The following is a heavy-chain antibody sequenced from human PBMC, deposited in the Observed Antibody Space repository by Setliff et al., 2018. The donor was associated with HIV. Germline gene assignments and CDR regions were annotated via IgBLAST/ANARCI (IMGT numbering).Heavy chain of an antibody. V-gene: IGHV3-23*01. D-gene: IGHD6-19*01. CDR3: AKAGSGWYEFDA. Sequence: GGSLRLSCVASGFTFNSYAMRWVRQAPGKGLEWVSAIGSSGGDTYYADSVQGRFTISRDNSRNTLFLQLHGLRVDDTALYYCAKAGSGWYEFDAWGQGTLVTVSS. CDR2: IGSSGGDT. J-gene: IGHJ4*02. CDR1: GFTFNSYA.